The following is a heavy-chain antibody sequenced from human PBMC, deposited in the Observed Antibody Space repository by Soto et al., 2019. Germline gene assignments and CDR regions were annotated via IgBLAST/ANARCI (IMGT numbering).Heavy chain of an antibody. CDR3: ARDGSPEAGYFDY. Sequence: SVKVSCKASGGTFSSYAISWVRQAPGQGLEWMGGIIPIFGTANYAQKFQGRVTITADESTSTAYMELSSLRSEDTAAYYCARDGSPEAGYFDYWGQGTLVTVSS. J-gene: IGHJ4*02. CDR2: IIPIFGTA. CDR1: GGTFSSYA. D-gene: IGHD2-2*03. V-gene: IGHV1-69*13.